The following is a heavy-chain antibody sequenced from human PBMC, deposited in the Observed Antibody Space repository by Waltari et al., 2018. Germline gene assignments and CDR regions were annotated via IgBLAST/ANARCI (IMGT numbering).Heavy chain of an antibody. D-gene: IGHD2-21*01. V-gene: IGHV4-34*01. CDR1: GSFSGYY. Sequence: QVQLRQWGAGLLKPSETLSLTCAGGSFSGYYWRWIRQPPGKGLEWIGEINHSGSTNYNPSLKSRLTISVDTSKNQFSLRLSSVTAADTAVYYCEALSNMKIMWAGGPKTQVDYWGQGTLVTVSS. CDR2: INHSGST. J-gene: IGHJ4*02. CDR3: EALSNMKIMWAGGPKTQVDY.